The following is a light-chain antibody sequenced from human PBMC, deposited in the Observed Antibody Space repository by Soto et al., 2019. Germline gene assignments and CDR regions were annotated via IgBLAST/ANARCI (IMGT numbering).Light chain of an antibody. CDR3: QQYHNYPWT. J-gene: IGKJ1*01. CDR1: QTINNW. Sequence: DIQMTQSPSTLSASVGDRVTITCRASQTINNWLAWYQQKPGKAPKLLIYTASSLEGGVSSRFSGHASGTEFTLSISSLQTDDFATFYCQQYHNYPWTFGQGTKVEI. CDR2: TAS. V-gene: IGKV1-5*03.